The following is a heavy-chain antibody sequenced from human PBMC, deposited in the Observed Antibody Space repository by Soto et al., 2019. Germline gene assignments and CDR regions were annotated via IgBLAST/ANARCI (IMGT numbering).Heavy chain of an antibody. Sequence: QVQLVQSGAEVKKPGSSVKVSCKASGYTCTSYGISWVRQAPGQGLAWMGWISAYNGNTHYAQKLQGTVTMTTDTARSTAYMSLRSLRSDDTAVYYCEREGFWLIAAPYYFAYCGQGTLVTVS. CDR3: EREGFWLIAAPYYFAY. J-gene: IGHJ4*02. CDR2: ISAYNGNT. V-gene: IGHV1-18*01. CDR1: GYTCTSYG. D-gene: IGHD6-6*01.